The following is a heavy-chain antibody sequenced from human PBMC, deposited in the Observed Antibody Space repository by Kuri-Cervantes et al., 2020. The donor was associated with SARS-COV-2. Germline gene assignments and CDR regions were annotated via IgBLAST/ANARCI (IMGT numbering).Heavy chain of an antibody. V-gene: IGHV4-61*01. CDR3: AREWLTNWGRPDDAFDI. Sequence: ESLKISCTVSGGSVSSGSYYWSWMRQPPGKGLEWIGYIYYSGSNKYNPSLKSRVTISVDTSKNQFSLKLGSVTAADTAVYYCAREWLTNWGRPDDAFDIWGQGTMVTVSS. CDR1: GGSVSSGSYY. D-gene: IGHD7-27*01. CDR2: IYYSGSN. J-gene: IGHJ3*02.